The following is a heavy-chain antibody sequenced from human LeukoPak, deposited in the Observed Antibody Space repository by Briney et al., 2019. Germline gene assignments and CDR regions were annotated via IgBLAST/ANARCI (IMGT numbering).Heavy chain of an antibody. CDR3: AKDRDWASSAGTDLDY. V-gene: IGHV3-30*02. Sequence: PGGSLRLSCAASGFTFPSYGMHWVRQAPGKGLEWVAFIRYDGTNEYYPDSVKGRFTISRDNSKNTLYLQMNSLRVEDTAVYFCAKDRDWASSAGTDLDYWGQGTLVTVSS. CDR1: GFTFPSYG. D-gene: IGHD6-13*01. J-gene: IGHJ4*02. CDR2: IRYDGTNE.